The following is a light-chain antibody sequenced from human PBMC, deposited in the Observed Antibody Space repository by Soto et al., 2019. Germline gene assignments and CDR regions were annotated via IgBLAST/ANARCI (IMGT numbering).Light chain of an antibody. V-gene: IGKV3D-7*01. CDR3: QQANSFPIT. J-gene: IGKJ5*01. CDR2: GAS. Sequence: TQSAGTLSLSPWERATLSCRASQTVRNKYLAGYKKKPGQAPRLPIYGASPRATGIPARFSGSGSGTDFTLTISSLQTEDFETYYCQQANSFPITFAQGTRLEIK. CDR1: QTVRNKY.